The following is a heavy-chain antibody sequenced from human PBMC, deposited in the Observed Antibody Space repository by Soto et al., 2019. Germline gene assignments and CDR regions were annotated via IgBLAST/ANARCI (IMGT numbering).Heavy chain of an antibody. D-gene: IGHD6-19*01. V-gene: IGHV5-10-1*01. Sequence: GESLKISCKGSGYSFTSYWISWVRQMPGKGLEWMGKIDPSDSYTNYNPSFQGHVTISADRCISTAYLQWSSLKAPDTAIYYCARALSALCSHYGMDVWGQGTTVTVSS. CDR2: IDPSDSYT. J-gene: IGHJ6*02. CDR1: GYSFTSYW. CDR3: ARALSALCSHYGMDV.